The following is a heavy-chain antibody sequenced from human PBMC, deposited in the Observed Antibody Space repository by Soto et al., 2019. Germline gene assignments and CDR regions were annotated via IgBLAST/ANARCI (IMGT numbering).Heavy chain of an antibody. CDR3: ARLVGATKEENDYYYYGMDV. CDR1: GGSISSYY. J-gene: IGHJ6*02. V-gene: IGHV4-4*07. Sequence: ASETLSLTCTVSGGSISSYYWSWIRQPAGKGLEWIGRIYTSGSTNYNPSLKSRVTMSVDTSKNQFSLKLSSVTAADTAVYYCARLVGATKEENDYYYYGMDVWGQGTTVTVSS. CDR2: IYTSGST. D-gene: IGHD1-26*01.